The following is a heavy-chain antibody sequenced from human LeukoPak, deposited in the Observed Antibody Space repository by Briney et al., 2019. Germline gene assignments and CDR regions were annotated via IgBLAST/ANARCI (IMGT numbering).Heavy chain of an antibody. V-gene: IGHV1-69*01. D-gene: IGHD5-18*01. CDR3: ASQDSPRGYSYGYVDY. Sequence: KLQGRVTITADESTSTAYMELSSLRSEDTAVYYCASQDSPRGYSYGYVDYWGQGTLVTVSS. J-gene: IGHJ4*02.